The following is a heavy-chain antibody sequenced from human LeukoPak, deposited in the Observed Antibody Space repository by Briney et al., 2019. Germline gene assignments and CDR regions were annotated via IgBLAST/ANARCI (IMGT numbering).Heavy chain of an antibody. CDR2: LNPQTGDT. J-gene: IGHJ4*02. V-gene: IGHV1-2*02. CDR1: GYAFSAYY. CDR3: ARDLRALYFDY. Sequence: ASVKVSCKASGYAFSAYYMHWVRQAPGQGLEWMGWLNPQTGDTHFAQKFQGRVTMTRDTSISTAYMELSRLRSDDTAVYYCARDLRALYFDYWGQGTLVTVSS.